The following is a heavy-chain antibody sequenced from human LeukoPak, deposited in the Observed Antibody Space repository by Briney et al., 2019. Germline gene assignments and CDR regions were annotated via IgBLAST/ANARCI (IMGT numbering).Heavy chain of an antibody. D-gene: IGHD4-11*01. Sequence: EPSETLSLTCTVSGGSISSYYWSWIRQPPGKGLEWIGYIYYRGSTTYNPSLKSRVTISVDTSKNQFSLRLSSVTAADTAVYYCARRLYSNYYFDYWGQGALVTVSS. V-gene: IGHV4-59*08. CDR2: IYYRGST. CDR1: GGSISSYY. CDR3: ARRLYSNYYFDY. J-gene: IGHJ4*02.